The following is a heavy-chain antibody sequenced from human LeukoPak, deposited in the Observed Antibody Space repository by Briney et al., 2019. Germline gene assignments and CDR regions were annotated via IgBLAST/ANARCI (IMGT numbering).Heavy chain of an antibody. CDR2: ISSSSSYI. Sequence: GGSLRLSCAASGFTFSSYSMNWVRQAPGKGLEWVSSISSSSSYIYYADSVKGAFTISRHNAKNSLYLQMNSLRAEDTAVYYCARLYYSNYVWSPSPYYYMDVWGKGTTVTVSS. D-gene: IGHD4-11*01. J-gene: IGHJ6*03. V-gene: IGHV3-21*01. CDR3: ARLYYSNYVWSPSPYYYMDV. CDR1: GFTFSSYS.